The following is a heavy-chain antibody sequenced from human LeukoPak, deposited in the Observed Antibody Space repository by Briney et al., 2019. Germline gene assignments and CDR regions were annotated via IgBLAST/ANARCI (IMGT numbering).Heavy chain of an antibody. CDR3: AKDTLSGFDALDI. V-gene: IGHV3-9*03. J-gene: IGHJ3*02. D-gene: IGHD6-25*01. CDR1: GFTFDDYA. Sequence: GRSLRLSCAASGFTFDDYAMHWVRQAPGKGLEWVSGITWNSAGIDYADSVKGRFTISRDNAKNSLYLQMNSLRAEDMALYYCAKDTLSGFDALDIWGQGTMVTVSS. CDR2: ITWNSAGI.